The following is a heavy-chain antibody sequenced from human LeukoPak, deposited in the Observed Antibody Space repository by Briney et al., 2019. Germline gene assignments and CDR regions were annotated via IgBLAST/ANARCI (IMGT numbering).Heavy chain of an antibody. V-gene: IGHV1-69*05. CDR2: IIPIFGTA. CDR1: GGTFSSYA. D-gene: IGHD3-3*01. Sequence: SVKVSCKASGGTFSSYAISWVRQAPGQGFEWMGEIIPIFGTANYAQKFQGRVTITTDESTSTAYMDLSSLRSEDTAVYYCARHGGITISGAAQPGGAFDIWGQGTMVTVSS. CDR3: ARHGGITISGAAQPGGAFDI. J-gene: IGHJ3*02.